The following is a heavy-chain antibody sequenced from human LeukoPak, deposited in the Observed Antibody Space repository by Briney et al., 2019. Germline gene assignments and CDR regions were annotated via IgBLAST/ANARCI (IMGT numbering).Heavy chain of an antibody. V-gene: IGHV3-30*18. D-gene: IGHD6-13*01. CDR1: GFTFSSYG. J-gene: IGHJ6*02. CDR2: ISYDGSNK. CDR3: AKEYSSSWYPGMDV. Sequence: PGRSLRLSCAASGFTFSSYGMHWVRQAPGKGLEWVAVISYDGSNKYYADSVKGRFTISRDNSKNTLYLQMNSLRAEDTAVYYCAKEYSSSWYPGMDVWGQGTTVTVSS.